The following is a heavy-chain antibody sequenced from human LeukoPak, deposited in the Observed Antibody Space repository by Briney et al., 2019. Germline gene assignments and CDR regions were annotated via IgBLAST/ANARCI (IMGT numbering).Heavy chain of an antibody. CDR1: GFTFDDYG. Sequence: PGGSLRLSCAASGFTFDDYGMSWVRQAPGKGLEWVSGINWIGGSTGYADSVKGRFTISRDNAKNSLYLQMNSLRAEDTALYYCARDTGIVGATSYAFDIWGQGTMVTVSS. CDR2: INWIGGST. CDR3: ARDTGIVGATSYAFDI. D-gene: IGHD1-26*01. J-gene: IGHJ3*02. V-gene: IGHV3-20*04.